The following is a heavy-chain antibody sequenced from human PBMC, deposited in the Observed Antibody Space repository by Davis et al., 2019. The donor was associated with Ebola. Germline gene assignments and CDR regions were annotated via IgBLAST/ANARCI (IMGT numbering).Heavy chain of an antibody. CDR1: GYTFTSYG. J-gene: IGHJ4*02. CDR3: ARAKDCSGGSCYSFREVRFDY. D-gene: IGHD2-15*01. V-gene: IGHV1-18*01. CDR2: ISAYNGNT. Sequence: ASVKVSCKASGYTFTSYGISWVRQAPGQGLEWMGWISAYNGNTNYAQKLQGRVTMTTDTSTSTAYMELSSLRSEDTAVYYCARAKDCSGGSCYSFREVRFDYWGQGTLVTVSS.